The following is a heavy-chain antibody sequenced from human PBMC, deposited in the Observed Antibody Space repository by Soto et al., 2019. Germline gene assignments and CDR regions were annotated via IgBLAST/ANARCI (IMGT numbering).Heavy chain of an antibody. J-gene: IGHJ4*02. CDR3: VRATYFSDSSGYTRCLDY. D-gene: IGHD3-22*01. CDR2: SRDKPQGYST. CDR1: GFTLSDHY. V-gene: IGHV3-72*01. Sequence: GGSLRLSXAGSGFTLSDHYIDWVRQAPGKGLEWVGRSRDKPQGYSTAYAASVKGRFTTSRDESKNSAYLQMNSLKTEDTAVYYCVRATYFSDSSGYTRCLDYWGQGTLVTVSS.